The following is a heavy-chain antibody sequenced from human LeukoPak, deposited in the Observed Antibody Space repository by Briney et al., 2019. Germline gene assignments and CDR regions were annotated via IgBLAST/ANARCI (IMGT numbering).Heavy chain of an antibody. CDR2: IRYDGSNK. CDR1: GFTFSSYG. V-gene: IGHV3-30*02. CDR3: AKARAPFVVVPAATTD. D-gene: IGHD2-2*01. Sequence: GGSLRLSCAASGFTFSSYGMHWVRQAPGKGLEWVAFIRYDGSNKYYADSVKGRFTISRDSSKNTLYLQMNSLRAEDTAVYYCAKARAPFVVVPAATTDWGQGTLVTVSS. J-gene: IGHJ4*02.